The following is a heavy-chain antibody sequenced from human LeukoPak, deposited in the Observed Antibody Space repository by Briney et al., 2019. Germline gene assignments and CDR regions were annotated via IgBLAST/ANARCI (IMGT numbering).Heavy chain of an antibody. CDR2: ISSSSSYI. V-gene: IGHV3-21*01. D-gene: IGHD1-26*01. CDR1: GFTFSSYS. CDR3: ARDLRAKWELLPTNDAFDI. Sequence: PGRSLRLSCAASGFTFSSYSMNWVRQAPGKGLEWVSSISSSSSYIYYADSVKGRFTISRDNAKNSLYLQMNSLRAEDTAVYYCARDLRAKWELLPTNDAFDIWGQGTMVTVSS. J-gene: IGHJ3*02.